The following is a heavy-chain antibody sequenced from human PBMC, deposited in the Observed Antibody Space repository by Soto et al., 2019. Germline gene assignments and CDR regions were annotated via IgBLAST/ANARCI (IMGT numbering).Heavy chain of an antibody. Sequence: SSVKLSCKASGYTFTCYYMHWVRQAPGQGLEWMGWINPKSGGTNYAPKFQGWVTMARDTSISTAYVELSRLRSDDTAVYYCASTTTLQFGELYFNVYYYGMEVWGHGNPVTVSS. CDR2: INPKSGGT. J-gene: IGHJ6*02. CDR3: ASTTTLQFGELYFNVYYYGMEV. CDR1: GYTFTCYY. D-gene: IGHD3-10*01. V-gene: IGHV1-2*04.